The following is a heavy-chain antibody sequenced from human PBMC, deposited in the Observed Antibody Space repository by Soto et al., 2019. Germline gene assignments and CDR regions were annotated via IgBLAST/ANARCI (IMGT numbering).Heavy chain of an antibody. D-gene: IGHD3-9*01. V-gene: IGHV3-21*01. Sequence: GSLRLSCAASGFTFSSYSMNWVRQAPGKGLEWVSSISSSSSYIYYADSVKGRFTISRDNAKNSLYLQMNSLRAEDTAAYYCARGGLYDILTGYYLWGQGTLVTVSS. CDR2: ISSSSSYI. CDR3: ARGGLYDILTGYYL. J-gene: IGHJ4*02. CDR1: GFTFSSYS.